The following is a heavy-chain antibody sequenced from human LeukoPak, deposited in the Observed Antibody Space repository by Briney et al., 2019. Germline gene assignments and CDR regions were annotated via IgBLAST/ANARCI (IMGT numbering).Heavy chain of an antibody. CDR2: ITGSDDTT. J-gene: IGHJ4*02. CDR3: AKGPWVNSGYHPDY. CDR1: GFTFSSVA. Sequence: GGSLRLSCAASGFTFSSVAMTWVRQAPGKGLEWVSTITGSDDTTYYADSVKGRFTISRDYSKNTLYLQMNSLRVEDTAIYYCAKGPWVNSGYHPDYWGQGSLVIVSS. V-gene: IGHV3-23*01. D-gene: IGHD5-18*01.